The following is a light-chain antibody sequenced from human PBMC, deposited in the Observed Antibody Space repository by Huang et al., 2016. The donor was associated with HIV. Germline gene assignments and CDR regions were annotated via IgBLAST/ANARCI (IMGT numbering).Light chain of an antibody. V-gene: IGKV4-1*01. CDR3: QQYYFSPRT. J-gene: IGKJ3*01. CDR2: WAS. CDR1: QSIFYNSNGQNY. Sequence: DVVLSQSPDYLPVSLGARATVNCRPSQSIFYNSNGQNYLAWYQQKAGQPPKLLVYWASTRAPGVPDRFSGTGSGTDFTLTINNLQAEDAAVYYCQQYYFSPRTFGPGTKVDI.